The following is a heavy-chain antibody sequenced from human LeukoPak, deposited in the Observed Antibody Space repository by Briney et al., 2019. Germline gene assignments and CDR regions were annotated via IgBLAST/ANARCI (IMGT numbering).Heavy chain of an antibody. J-gene: IGHJ2*01. CDR2: IIPIFGTA. D-gene: IGHD5-24*01. Sequence: ASVKVSCKASGGTFSSYAISWVRQAPGQGLEWMGGIIPIFGTANYAQKFQGRVTITADKSTSTAYMELSSLRSEDTAVYYCARDPEMATIPWYFDLWGRGTLVTVSS. CDR1: GGTFSSYA. CDR3: ARDPEMATIPWYFDL. V-gene: IGHV1-69*06.